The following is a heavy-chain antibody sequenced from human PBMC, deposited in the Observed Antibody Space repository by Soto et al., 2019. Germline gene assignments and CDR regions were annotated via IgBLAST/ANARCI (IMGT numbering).Heavy chain of an antibody. Sequence: GASVKVSCKASGFTFTSSAMQWVRQARGQRLEWIGWIVVGSGNTNYAQEFQERVTITRDMSTSTAYMELNSLRAEDTAVYYCAKEHTGTLDAFDIWGQGTMVTVSS. D-gene: IGHD2-8*02. V-gene: IGHV1-58*02. CDR2: IVVGSGNT. CDR3: AKEHTGTLDAFDI. CDR1: GFTFTSSA. J-gene: IGHJ3*02.